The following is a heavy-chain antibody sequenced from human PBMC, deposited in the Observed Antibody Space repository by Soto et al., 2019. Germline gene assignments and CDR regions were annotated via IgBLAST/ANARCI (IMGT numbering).Heavy chain of an antibody. V-gene: IGHV4-59*01. J-gene: IGHJ6*02. CDR3: ARDQGGEFLKGYGMDV. Sequence: QVQLQESGPGLVKPSETLSLTCTVSGDSISRYYWSWIRLSPGKGLEWIGYIYYSGETNYNPSVKSRVTISVDRTMIQFSLKLSSVTAADTSVYYCARDQGGEFLKGYGMDVWGQGTTVTVSS. CDR2: IYYSGET. CDR1: GDSISRYY. D-gene: IGHD3-10*01.